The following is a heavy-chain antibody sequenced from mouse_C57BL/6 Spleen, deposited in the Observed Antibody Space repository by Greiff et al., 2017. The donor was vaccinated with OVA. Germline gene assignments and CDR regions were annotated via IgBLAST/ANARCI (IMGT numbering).Heavy chain of an antibody. J-gene: IGHJ2*01. Sequence: QVQLKESGPELVKPGASVKISCKASGYAFSSSWMNWVKQRPGKGLEWIGRIYPGDGDTNYNGKFKGKATLTADKSSSTAYMQLSSLTSEDSAVYFGAREGGNYGNHFDYWGQGTTLTVSS. V-gene: IGHV1-82*01. CDR1: GYAFSSSW. D-gene: IGHD2-1*01. CDR3: AREGGNYGNHFDY. CDR2: IYPGDGDT.